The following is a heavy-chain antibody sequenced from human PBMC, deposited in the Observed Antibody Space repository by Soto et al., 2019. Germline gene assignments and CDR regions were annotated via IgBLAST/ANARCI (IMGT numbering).Heavy chain of an antibody. D-gene: IGHD6-19*01. CDR2: ISGSGDST. CDR1: GFTFSSYA. Sequence: GGSLRLSCAASGFTFSSYAMSWVRQAPGKGLEWVSGISGSGDSTYYADSVKGRFTISRDNSKNTLYLQMNSLRAEDAAVYYCAKGVPGIAVAGTGYFQHWGQGT. J-gene: IGHJ1*01. CDR3: AKGVPGIAVAGTGYFQH. V-gene: IGHV3-23*01.